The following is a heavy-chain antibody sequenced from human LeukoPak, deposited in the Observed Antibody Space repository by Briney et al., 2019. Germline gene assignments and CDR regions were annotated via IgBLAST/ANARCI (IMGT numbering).Heavy chain of an antibody. CDR3: ARDLGLEVVVVGEDAFDI. CDR1: GYTFTGYY. D-gene: IGHD2-2*01. J-gene: IGHJ3*02. CDR2: INPNSGGT. V-gene: IGHV1-2*02. Sequence: ASVKVSCKASGYTFTGYYMHWVRQAPGQGLEWMGWINPNSGGTNYAQKFQGRVTMTRDTSISTAYMELRSLGSDDTAVYYCARDLGLEVVVVGEDAFDIWGQGTMVTVSS.